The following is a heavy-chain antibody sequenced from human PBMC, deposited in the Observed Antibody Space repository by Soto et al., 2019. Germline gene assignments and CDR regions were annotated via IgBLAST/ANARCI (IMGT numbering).Heavy chain of an antibody. V-gene: IGHV6-1*01. CDR2: TYYRSKWYN. Sequence: PSQTLSLTCAISGDSVSSNSATWNWIRQSPSRGLEWLGRTYYRSKWYNDYAVSVKSRITINPDTSKNQFSLQLNSVTPEDTAVYYCARDQWLYIGGDYYYGMDVWGQGTTVTVSS. CDR1: GDSVSSNSAT. CDR3: ARDQWLYIGGDYYYGMDV. D-gene: IGHD6-19*01. J-gene: IGHJ6*02.